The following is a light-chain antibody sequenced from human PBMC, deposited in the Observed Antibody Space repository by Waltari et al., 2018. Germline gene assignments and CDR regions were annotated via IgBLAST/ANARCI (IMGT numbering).Light chain of an antibody. J-gene: IGKJ2*03. Sequence: EIVLTQSPGTLSLSPGERATLSCRASLSVSSNYLAWYQRKPGQAPRLLIYGASSRATGIPDRFSGSGSGTDFTLTISRLEPEDFAVFYCQQYGDMYSFGQGTRLEIK. CDR2: GAS. CDR1: LSVSSNY. CDR3: QQYGDMYS. V-gene: IGKV3-20*01.